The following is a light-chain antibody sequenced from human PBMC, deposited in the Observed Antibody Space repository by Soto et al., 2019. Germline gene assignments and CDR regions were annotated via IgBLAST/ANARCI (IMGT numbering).Light chain of an antibody. CDR2: AAS. J-gene: IGKJ5*01. CDR1: QSISSY. CDR3: QQSYSTIT. Sequence: DIQMTQSPSSLSASVGDRVTITCRASQSISSYLNWYQQKPGKAPKLLIYAASSLQSGVPSRFXGSGXGTXXXXXXXXLQPEDFATYYCQQSYSTITFGQGTRLEIK. V-gene: IGKV1-39*01.